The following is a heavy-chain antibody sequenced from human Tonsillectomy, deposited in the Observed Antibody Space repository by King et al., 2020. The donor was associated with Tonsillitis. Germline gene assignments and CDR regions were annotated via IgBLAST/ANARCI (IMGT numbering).Heavy chain of an antibody. Sequence: VQLVESGGGLVQPGGSLRLSCAASGFTFSSYEMNWVRQAPGKGLEWVSYISSSGFTIYYADSVTGRFTISRDNAKNSLYLQMNSLRAEDTAVYYCARVYTYYYYMDVWGKGTTVTVSS. CDR3: ARVYTYYYYMDV. CDR2: ISSSGFTI. CDR1: GFTFSSYE. J-gene: IGHJ6*03. V-gene: IGHV3-48*03.